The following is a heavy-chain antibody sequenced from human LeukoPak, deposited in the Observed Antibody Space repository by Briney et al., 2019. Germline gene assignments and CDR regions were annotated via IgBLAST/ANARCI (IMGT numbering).Heavy chain of an antibody. CDR1: GYIFINHG. D-gene: IGHD3-16*01. J-gene: IGHJ4*02. V-gene: IGHV1-18*01. CDR3: ARWGPSPSDY. CDR2: ISAYNGNT. Sequence: ASVKVSCKASGYIFINHGIAWVRQAPGQGLEYMGWISAYNGNTDYAQNLQGRVTMTTDTSTTTAYMELRSLTSDDTAVYYCARWGPSPSDYWGQGTLVTVSS.